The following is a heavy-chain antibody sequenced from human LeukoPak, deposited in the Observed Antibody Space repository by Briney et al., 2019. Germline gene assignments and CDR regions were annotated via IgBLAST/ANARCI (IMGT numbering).Heavy chain of an antibody. CDR2: ISHSGRT. V-gene: IGHV4-31*03. Sequence: SQTLSLTCTVSGDSISSRAYFWSWIRQLPGKGLEWIGYISHSGRTDYNPSLESRVTMSIDTSKNQFSLRLTSVTAADTAVYYCARDDSDGRGRGGGFDPWGQGTLVTVSS. D-gene: IGHD5-24*01. CDR3: ARDDSDGRGRGGGFDP. J-gene: IGHJ5*02. CDR1: GDSISSRAYF.